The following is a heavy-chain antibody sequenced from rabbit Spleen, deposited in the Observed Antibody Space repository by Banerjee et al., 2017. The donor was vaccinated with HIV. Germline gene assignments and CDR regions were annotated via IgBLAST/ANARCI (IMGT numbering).Heavy chain of an antibody. CDR1: GFDFNNYG. CDR3: ARDGTGGSYFAL. CDR2: IDPVFGIT. Sequence: ELVESGGGLVQPGGSLRLSCKASGFDFNNYGVSWVRQAPGKGLEWIGYIDPVFGITYYANWVNGRFSISRENAQNTVFLQMTSLTAADTATYFCARDGTGGSYFALWGQGTLVTVS. D-gene: IGHD8-1*01. J-gene: IGHJ4*01. V-gene: IGHV1S47*01.